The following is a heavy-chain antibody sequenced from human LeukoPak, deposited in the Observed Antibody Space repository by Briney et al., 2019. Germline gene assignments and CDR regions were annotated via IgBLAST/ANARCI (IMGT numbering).Heavy chain of an antibody. CDR2: IIPIFGTA. D-gene: IGHD3-10*01. CDR3: ARSHYYGSGSHDAFDI. CDR1: GGTFSSHA. Sequence: SVKVSCKASGGTFSSHAISWVRQAPGQGLEWMGGIIPIFGTANYAQKFQGRVTITADKSTSTAYMELSSLRSEDTAVYYCARSHYYGSGSHDAFDIWGQGTMVTVSS. J-gene: IGHJ3*02. V-gene: IGHV1-69*06.